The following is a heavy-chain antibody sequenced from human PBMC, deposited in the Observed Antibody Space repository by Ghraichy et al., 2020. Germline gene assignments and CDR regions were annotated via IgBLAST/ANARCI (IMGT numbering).Heavy chain of an antibody. V-gene: IGHV1-46*01. Sequence: ASVKVSCKASRYTVRSYYIHEEREGPGQGREWMGIINPSSGGTGYAQKFQVIVTMTRDTSTSIVYMELRSLRSEDTAVYYCAKALLAAASYGMDVWGQVTMVTVSS. CDR1: RYTVRSYY. CDR2: INPSSGGT. CDR3: AKALLAAASYGMDV. J-gene: IGHJ6*02. D-gene: IGHD6-13*01.